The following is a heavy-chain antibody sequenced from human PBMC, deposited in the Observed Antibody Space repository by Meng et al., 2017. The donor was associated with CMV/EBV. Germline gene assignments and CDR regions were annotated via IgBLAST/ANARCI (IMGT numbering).Heavy chain of an antibody. Sequence: GESLKISCAASGFTFSSYWMSWVRQAPGKGLEWVANIKQDGSEKYYVDSVKGRFTISRDNAKNSLYLQMNSLRAEDTAVYYCARAALWSGSIWFDPWGQGILVTVSS. CDR3: ARAALWSGSIWFDP. J-gene: IGHJ5*02. CDR1: GFTFSSYW. CDR2: IKQDGSEK. V-gene: IGHV3-7*01. D-gene: IGHD3-3*01.